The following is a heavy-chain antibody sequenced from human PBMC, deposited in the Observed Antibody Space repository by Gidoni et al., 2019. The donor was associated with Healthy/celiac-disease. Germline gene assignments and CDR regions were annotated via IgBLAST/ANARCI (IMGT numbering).Heavy chain of an antibody. Sequence: QVQLVESGGGVVQPGRSLRLSCAASGFPFSSYAMHWVRQAPGKGLEWVAVISYDGSNKYYADSVKGRFTISRDNSKNTLYLQMNSLRAEDTAVYYCARVGRVVVAATRRTVSPGYFDYWGQGTLVTVSS. CDR2: ISYDGSNK. D-gene: IGHD2-15*01. CDR3: ARVGRVVVAATRRTVSPGYFDY. CDR1: GFPFSSYA. V-gene: IGHV3-30*04. J-gene: IGHJ4*02.